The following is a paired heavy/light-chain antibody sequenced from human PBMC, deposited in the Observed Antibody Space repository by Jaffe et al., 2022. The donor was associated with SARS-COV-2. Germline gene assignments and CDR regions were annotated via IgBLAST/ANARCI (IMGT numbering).Heavy chain of an antibody. J-gene: IGHJ5*02. CDR1: GYSFSSYG. CDR2: IDTNTGNP. V-gene: IGHV7-4-1*02. CDR3: AKDRSTMVRGRDWFDA. D-gene: IGHD3-10*01. Sequence: QVQLVQSGSELKKPGASVKVSCKASGYSFSSYGVNWVRQAPGQGLEWMGWIDTNTGNPTYVQGFTGRFVFSFDTSVSTTYLQINSLKAEDTAVYYCAKDRSTMVRGRDWFDAWGQGTLVTVSS.
Light chain of an antibody. CDR3: QQYYSTPFT. J-gene: IGKJ2*01. Sequence: DIVMTQSPDSLAVSLGERATINCKSSQSILYSSNNKNYLVWYQQKPGQPPKVLIYWASTRESGVPDRFSGSGSGTDFTLTISSLQAEDVAVYYCQQYYSTPFTFGQGTKLEIK. CDR2: WAS. CDR1: QSILYSSNNKNY. V-gene: IGKV4-1*01.